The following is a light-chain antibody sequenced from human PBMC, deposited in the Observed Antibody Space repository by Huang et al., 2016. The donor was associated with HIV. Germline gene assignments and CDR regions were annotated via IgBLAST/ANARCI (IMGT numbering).Light chain of an antibody. CDR2: GAS. CDR1: QNINRY. Sequence: DIQITQSPSSLSASVGARVIITCRASQNINRYLNWYQQQPGKAPKLLISGASKLQSGVPSSFSGSGSGTHLTLAISSLSPEDSATYYCQQSAVTPRTFGQGTKLEI. V-gene: IGKV1-39*01. CDR3: QQSAVTPRT. J-gene: IGKJ2*01.